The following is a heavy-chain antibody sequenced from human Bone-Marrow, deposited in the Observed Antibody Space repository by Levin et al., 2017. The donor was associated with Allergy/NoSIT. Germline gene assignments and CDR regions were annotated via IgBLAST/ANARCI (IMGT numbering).Heavy chain of an antibody. CDR2: VTVHNGDT. D-gene: IGHD2-15*01. CDR1: GCSFTSHG. CDR3: TRVACSGGNCYAVYNWLDP. V-gene: IGHV1-18*01. J-gene: IGHJ5*02. Sequence: GESLKISCKASGCSFTSHGISWVRQAPGQGLEWMGWVTVHNGDTNYAQKFQGRVIMTADTSTNTAYMELRSLRSDDTAVYYCTRVACSGGNCYAVYNWLDPWGQGTLITVSS.